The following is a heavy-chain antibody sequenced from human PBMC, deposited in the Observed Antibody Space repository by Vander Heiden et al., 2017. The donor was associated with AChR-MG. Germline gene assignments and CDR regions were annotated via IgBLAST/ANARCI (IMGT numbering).Heavy chain of an antibody. Sequence: EVQLVESGGGLVQPGGSLRLSCAASGFTFSSYSMNWVRQAPGKGLEWVSYISSSSSTIYYADSVKGRFTISRDNAKNSLYMQMNSLRAEDTAVYYCARDWNSSGWYLFVGYWGQGTLVTVSS. CDR1: GFTFSSYS. V-gene: IGHV3-48*01. D-gene: IGHD6-19*01. CDR3: ARDWNSSGWYLFVGY. J-gene: IGHJ4*02. CDR2: ISSSSSTI.